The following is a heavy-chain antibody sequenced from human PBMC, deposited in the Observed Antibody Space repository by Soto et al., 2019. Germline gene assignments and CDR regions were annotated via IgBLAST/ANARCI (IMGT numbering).Heavy chain of an antibody. Sequence: VKVSCKCSGGTFSSYAISWVRQAPGQGLEWMGGIIPIFGTANYAQKFQGRVTITADESTSTAYMEQSSLRSEDTAVYYCSRTGMAGAGQRTDLFEISGQGSMVTV. CDR2: IIPIFGTA. CDR1: GGTFSSYA. J-gene: IGHJ3*02. CDR3: SRTGMAGAGQRTDLFEI. D-gene: IGHD6-19*01. V-gene: IGHV1-69*13.